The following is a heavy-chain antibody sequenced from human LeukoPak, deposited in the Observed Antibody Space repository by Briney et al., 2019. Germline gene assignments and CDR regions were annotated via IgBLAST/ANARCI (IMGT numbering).Heavy chain of an antibody. CDR3: ASHTYYYGSGSYREDHGAFDY. Sequence: ASVKVSCKASGGTFSSYAISWVRQAPGQGLEWMGGIIPIFGTANYAQEFQGRVTITADESTSTAYMELSSLRSEDTAVYYCASHTYYYGSGSYREDHGAFDYWGQGTLVTVSS. CDR2: IIPIFGTA. D-gene: IGHD3-10*01. V-gene: IGHV1-69*13. CDR1: GGTFSSYA. J-gene: IGHJ4*02.